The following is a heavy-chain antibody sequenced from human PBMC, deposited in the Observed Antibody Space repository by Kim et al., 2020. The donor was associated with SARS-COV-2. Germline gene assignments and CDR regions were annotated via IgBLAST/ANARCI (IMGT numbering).Heavy chain of an antibody. CDR2: IGTAGDP. CDR3: ARGGRISSSWIYYYYGMDV. CDR1: GFTFSSYD. Sequence: GGSLRLSCAASGFTFSSYDMHWVRQATGKGLEWVSAIGTAGDPYYPGSVKGRFTISRENAKNSLYLQMNSLRAGDTAVYYCARGGRISSSWIYYYYGMDVWGQGTTVTVSS. V-gene: IGHV3-13*05. D-gene: IGHD6-13*01. J-gene: IGHJ6*02.